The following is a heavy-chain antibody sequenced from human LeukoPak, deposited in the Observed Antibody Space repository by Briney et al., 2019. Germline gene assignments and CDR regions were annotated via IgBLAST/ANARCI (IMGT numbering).Heavy chain of an antibody. Sequence: SETLSLTCAVYGGSFSGYYWSWIRQPPGKGLEWIGEINHSGSANYNPSLVSRVTISVDTSKSQFSLKLSSVTAADTAVYYCARDGNSWNYFDNWGQGTLVTVSS. CDR2: INHSGSA. V-gene: IGHV4-34*01. CDR3: ARDGNSWNYFDN. CDR1: GGSFSGYY. D-gene: IGHD5-24*01. J-gene: IGHJ4*02.